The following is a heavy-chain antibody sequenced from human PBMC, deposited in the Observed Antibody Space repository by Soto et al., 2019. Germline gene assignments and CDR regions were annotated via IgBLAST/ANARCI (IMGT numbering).Heavy chain of an antibody. J-gene: IGHJ6*03. CDR1: GYSFTSFC. CDR3: ARVAAMGPYYYYYMDV. Sequence: GESLKISCKGSGYSFTSFCIGWVRQMPGKGPEWMGIIYPGDSDTRYSPSFQGQVTISADKSISTAYLQWSSLKASDTAMYYCARVAAMGPYYYYYMDVWGKGTTVTVSS. CDR2: IYPGDSDT. D-gene: IGHD2-21*02. V-gene: IGHV5-51*01.